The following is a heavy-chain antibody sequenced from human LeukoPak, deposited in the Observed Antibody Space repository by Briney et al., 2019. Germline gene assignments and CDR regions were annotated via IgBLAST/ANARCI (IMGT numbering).Heavy chain of an antibody. D-gene: IGHD6-13*01. V-gene: IGHV3-48*04. J-gene: IGHJ4*02. CDR1: GFTFGSYG. Sequence: GALRLSCAASGFTFGSYGMHWIRQAPGKGLEWVLYISSSGSTIYYADSVKGRFTISRDNAKNSLYLQMNSLRAEDTAVYYCTRDPAIVTPRGTAADRGFDYWGQGTLVTVSS. CDR3: TRDPAIVTPRGTAADRGFDY. CDR2: ISSSGSTI.